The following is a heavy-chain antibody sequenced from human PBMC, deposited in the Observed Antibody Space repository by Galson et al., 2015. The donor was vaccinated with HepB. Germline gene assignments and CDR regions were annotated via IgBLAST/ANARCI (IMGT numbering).Heavy chain of an antibody. V-gene: IGHV5-51*01. D-gene: IGHD3-22*01. CDR3: ARHSHHYYDSSGYYGDYYYGMDV. CDR1: GYSFTSYW. CDR2: IYPGDSDT. J-gene: IGHJ6*02. Sequence: QSGAEVKKPGESLKISCKGSGYSFTSYWIGWVRQMPGKGLEWMGIIYPGDSDTRYSPSFQGQVTISADKSISTAYLQWSSLKASDTAMYYCARHSHHYYDSSGYYGDYYYGMDVWGQGTTVTVSS.